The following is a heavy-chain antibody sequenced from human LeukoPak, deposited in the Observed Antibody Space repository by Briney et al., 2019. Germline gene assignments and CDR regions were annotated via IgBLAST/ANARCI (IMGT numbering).Heavy chain of an antibody. D-gene: IGHD4-11*01. CDR3: ARDTPTVTTIWFDP. J-gene: IGHJ5*02. Sequence: ASVKVSCKASGGTFSSYAISWVRQAPGQGLEWMGRIIPILGIANYAQKFQGRVTITADESTSTAYMELSSLRSEDTAVYYCARDTPTVTTIWFDPWGQGTLVTVSS. CDR1: GGTFSSYA. CDR2: IIPILGIA. V-gene: IGHV1-69*04.